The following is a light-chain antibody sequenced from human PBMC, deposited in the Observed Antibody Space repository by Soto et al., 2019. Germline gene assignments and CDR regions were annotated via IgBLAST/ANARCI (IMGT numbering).Light chain of an antibody. CDR1: SSNIGSFYD. Sequence: QSVLTQPPSVSGAPGQRVTIPCTGSSSNIGSFYDGHWYQQLPGTVPKLLIYGDNNRPSGVPDRFSGSKSGTAASLAITGLQAEDEADYYCQSYDNRLNHVVFGGGTQLTVL. V-gene: IGLV1-40*01. CDR2: GDN. J-gene: IGLJ2*01. CDR3: QSYDNRLNHVV.